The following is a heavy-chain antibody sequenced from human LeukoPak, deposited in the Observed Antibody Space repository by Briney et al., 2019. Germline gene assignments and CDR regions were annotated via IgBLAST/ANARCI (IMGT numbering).Heavy chain of an antibody. CDR2: IYNSGTT. V-gene: IGHV4-31*03. J-gene: IGHJ4*02. CDR1: GGSISTGGYY. Sequence: SETLSLTCTVSGGSISTGGYYWTWIRQHPGKGLEWIGYIYNSGTTYYNPSLESRVTISGDTSENQFSLKLNSVTAADTAVYYCARTAGWSYGFDYWGQGTLVTVSS. CDR3: ARTAGWSYGFDY. D-gene: IGHD5-18*01.